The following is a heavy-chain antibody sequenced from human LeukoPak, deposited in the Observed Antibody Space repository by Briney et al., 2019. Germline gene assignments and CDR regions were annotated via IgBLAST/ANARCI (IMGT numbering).Heavy chain of an antibody. V-gene: IGHV3-64*01. J-gene: IGHJ6*03. CDR2: ISSNGGST. CDR3: ARDGGYCSSTSCYYYYYMDV. D-gene: IGHD2-2*01. CDR1: GFTFSSNA. Sequence: GGSLRLSCAASGFTFSSNAMHWVRQAPGKGLEYVSAISSNGGSTYYANSVKGRFTISRDNSKNTLYLQMGSLRAEDMAVYYCARDGGYCSSTSCYYYYYMDVWGKGTTVTVSS.